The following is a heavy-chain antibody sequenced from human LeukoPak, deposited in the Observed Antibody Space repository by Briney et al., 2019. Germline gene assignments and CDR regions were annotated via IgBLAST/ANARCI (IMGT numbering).Heavy chain of an antibody. J-gene: IGHJ3*02. Sequence: GESLKISCKGSGYSFTSYWNGWVRQLPGKGLEWMGIIYSGDSDTRYSPSFQGQVIISADNSISTAYLQWSSLKASDTAMYYCARLGSGSYARAFDIWGEGTMVTVSS. CDR3: ARLGSGSYARAFDI. D-gene: IGHD1-26*01. V-gene: IGHV5-51*01. CDR1: GYSFTSYW. CDR2: IYSGDSDT.